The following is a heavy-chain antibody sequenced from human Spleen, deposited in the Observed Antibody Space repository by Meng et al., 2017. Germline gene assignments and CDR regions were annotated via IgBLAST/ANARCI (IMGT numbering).Heavy chain of an antibody. V-gene: IGHV5-51*01. J-gene: IGHJ4*02. CDR1: RDSFTSNW. CDR3: TRRVSYSSTLAPFDY. D-gene: IGHD6-13*01. CDR2: IYPDDSDT. Sequence: GESLKISCKGSRDSFTSNWIGWVRQTPGKGLEWMGIIYPDDSDTRYSPSFQGQVTISADKSINTAYLQWSSLKASDTAMYYCTRRVSYSSTLAPFDYWGQGTQVTVSS.